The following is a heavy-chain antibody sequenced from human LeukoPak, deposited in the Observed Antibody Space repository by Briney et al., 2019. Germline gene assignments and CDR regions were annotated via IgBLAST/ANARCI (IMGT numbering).Heavy chain of an antibody. D-gene: IGHD6-13*01. J-gene: IGHJ3*02. V-gene: IGHV3-23*01. CDR3: AKDRKLVQDAFDI. Sequence: GGSLRLSCTASGFTFSSYAMSWVRQAPGKGLEWVSTISGSGGSTYYTDSVKGRFTVSRDNSKNTLYLQMNSLRDEDTAVYYCAKDRKLVQDAFDIWGQGTMVTVSS. CDR1: GFTFSSYA. CDR2: ISGSGGST.